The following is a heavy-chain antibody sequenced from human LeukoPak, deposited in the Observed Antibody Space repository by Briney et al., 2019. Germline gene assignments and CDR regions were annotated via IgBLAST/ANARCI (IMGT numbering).Heavy chain of an antibody. CDR1: GFPLSRSA. CDR2: ISGSGSGGST. D-gene: IGHD5-12*01. V-gene: IGHV3-23*01. Sequence: TGGSLRLSCAASGFPLSRSAMSWVRQAPGKGMEWVSNISGSGSGGSTYYADSVKGRFTISRDNSKNTLYLQMNSLRVEDTAIYYCARGPSGYHNTGGQGTLVTVSS. J-gene: IGHJ4*02. CDR3: ARGPSGYHNT.